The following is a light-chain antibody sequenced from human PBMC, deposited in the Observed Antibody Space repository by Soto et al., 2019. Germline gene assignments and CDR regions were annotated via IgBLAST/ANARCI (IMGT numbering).Light chain of an antibody. CDR3: QQRSNWPPP. CDR1: QSVSIF. Sequence: EIVLTQSPATLSLSPGERATLSCRASQSVSIFLAWYQQRPGQAPRLLIHDASNRASGVPARFSGSGSGTDFTLSISGLEPEDFAIYYCQQRSNWPPPFGGGTKVEIK. V-gene: IGKV3-11*01. J-gene: IGKJ4*01. CDR2: DAS.